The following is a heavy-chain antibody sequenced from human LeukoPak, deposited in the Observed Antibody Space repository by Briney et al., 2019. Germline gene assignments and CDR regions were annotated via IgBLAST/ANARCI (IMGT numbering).Heavy chain of an antibody. CDR3: AKDDYGGNHAT. J-gene: IGHJ5*02. Sequence: GGSLRLSCAASGFTFSSYSMNWVRQAPGKGLEWVSAISGSGGSTYYADSVKGRFTISRDNSKNTLYLQMNSLRAEDTAVYYCAKDDYGGNHATWGQGTLVTVSS. D-gene: IGHD4-23*01. CDR2: ISGSGGST. CDR1: GFTFSSYS. V-gene: IGHV3-23*01.